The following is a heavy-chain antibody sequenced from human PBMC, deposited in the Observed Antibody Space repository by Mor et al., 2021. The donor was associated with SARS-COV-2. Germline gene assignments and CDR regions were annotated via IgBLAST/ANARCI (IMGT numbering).Heavy chain of an antibody. D-gene: IGHD4-4*01. CDR3: AKDRGYSKNYYYGMDV. Sequence: KGRFTISRDNSKNTLYLQMNSLRAEDTAVYYCAKDRGYSKNYYYGMDVWGQGTTVTVSS. V-gene: IGHV3-30*02. J-gene: IGHJ6*02.